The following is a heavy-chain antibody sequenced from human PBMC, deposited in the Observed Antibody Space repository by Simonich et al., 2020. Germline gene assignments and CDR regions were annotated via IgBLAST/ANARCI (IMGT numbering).Heavy chain of an antibody. CDR3: AKDSSLVGATDWFDP. V-gene: IGHV3-23*01. J-gene: IGHJ5*02. D-gene: IGHD1-26*01. CDR2: IGGRGGSK. Sequence: EVQLLESGGGLVQPGGSLRLSCAASGFTFSSYAMSWVRQAQGKGVGVVQAIGGRGGSKYSADSVKGRFTNSRDNSKNTRYLQMNSLRAEDTAVYYCAKDSSLVGATDWFDPWGQGTLVTVSS. CDR1: GFTFSSYA.